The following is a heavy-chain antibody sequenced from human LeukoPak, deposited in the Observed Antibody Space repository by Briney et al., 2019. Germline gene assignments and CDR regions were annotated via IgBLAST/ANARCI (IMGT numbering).Heavy chain of an antibody. D-gene: IGHD3-10*01. CDR2: INPSGGST. J-gene: IGHJ6*02. CDR3: ARDGELHYGSGNPPSYYYGMDV. Sequence: ASVKVSCKDSGGTFSSYAISWVRQAPGQGLEWMGIINPSGGSTSYAQKFQGRVTMTRDTSTSTVYMELSSLRSEDTAVYYCARDGELHYGSGNPPSYYYGMDVWGQGTTVTVSS. V-gene: IGHV1-46*01. CDR1: GGTFSSYA.